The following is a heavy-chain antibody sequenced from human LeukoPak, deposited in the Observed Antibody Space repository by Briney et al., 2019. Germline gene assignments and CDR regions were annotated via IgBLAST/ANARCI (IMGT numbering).Heavy chain of an antibody. CDR1: GFTVRRYA. CDR2: ISGSGGST. CDR3: AKVCSGSYSYFDY. V-gene: IGHV3-23*01. Sequence: GGSLRLSCVASGFTVRRYAMIWVPPAPGEGLEWVSAISGSGGSTYYADSVECRFTISRDNSMTTLYLQMNSLRAEDTAVYYCAKVCSGSYSYFDYWGQGNLVTVSS. D-gene: IGHD1-26*01. J-gene: IGHJ4*02.